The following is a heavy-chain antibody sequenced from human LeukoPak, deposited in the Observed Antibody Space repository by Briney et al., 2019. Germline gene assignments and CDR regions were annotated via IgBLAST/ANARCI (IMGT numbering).Heavy chain of an antibody. J-gene: IGHJ4*02. CDR1: GYTFTGYY. Sequence: ASVKVSCKASGYTFTGYYMHWVRQAPGQGREWMGWINPNSGGTNYAQKFQGRVTMTRDTSISTAYMELSRLRSDDTAVYYCARHIRGELLEANFDYWGQGTLVTVSS. CDR3: ARHIRGELLEANFDY. V-gene: IGHV1-2*02. D-gene: IGHD1-26*01. CDR2: INPNSGGT.